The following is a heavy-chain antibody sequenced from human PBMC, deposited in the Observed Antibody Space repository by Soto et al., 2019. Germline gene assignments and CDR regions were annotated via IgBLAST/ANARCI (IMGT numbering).Heavy chain of an antibody. J-gene: IGHJ1*01. CDR1: GGSIGPYF. CDR3: AREYNYGCDL. V-gene: IGHV4-59*01. Sequence: PSETLSLTCIVSGGSIGPYFWSWIRQPPGKTLEWLGYIYYSGSTNYNPSLKSRVTVSVDTSKNQVSLNLSSVTAAYTAVYYCAREYNYGCDLWGRGTLVTVSS. CDR2: IYYSGST. D-gene: IGHD5-18*01.